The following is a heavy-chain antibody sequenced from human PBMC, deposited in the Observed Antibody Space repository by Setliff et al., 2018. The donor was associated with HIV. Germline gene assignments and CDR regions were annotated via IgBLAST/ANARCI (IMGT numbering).Heavy chain of an antibody. CDR3: ARHVLDYNFWSGYSTQNCFDY. D-gene: IGHD3-3*01. CDR1: GGSIGGYY. CDR2: IYSGGST. J-gene: IGHJ4*02. Sequence: PSETLSLTCTVSGGSIGGYYWSWIRQPPGTGLEWLGCIYSGGSTNYNPSLESRVTISLDTSKNQFSLRLTSVTAADTAVYYCARHVLDYNFWSGYSTQNCFDYWGQGTLVTVSS. V-gene: IGHV4-59*08.